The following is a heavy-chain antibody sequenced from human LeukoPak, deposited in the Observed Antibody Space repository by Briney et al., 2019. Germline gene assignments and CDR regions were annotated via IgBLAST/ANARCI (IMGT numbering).Heavy chain of an antibody. CDR3: ARDTTTTVAGAFDM. V-gene: IGHV3-33*01. Sequence: GRSLRLSCAASGFKFSNFGMHWVRQAPGKGLEWVAVIWYDGSNKYYADSVKGRFTISRDNSKNTKNTLYLQMNSLRAEDTAVYYCARDTTTTVAGAFDMWGQGTMVSVSS. D-gene: IGHD6-19*01. CDR2: IWYDGSNK. J-gene: IGHJ3*02. CDR1: GFKFSNFG.